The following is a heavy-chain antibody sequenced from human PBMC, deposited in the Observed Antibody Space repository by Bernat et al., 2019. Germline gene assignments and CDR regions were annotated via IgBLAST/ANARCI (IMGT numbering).Heavy chain of an antibody. J-gene: IGHJ4*02. D-gene: IGHD2/OR15-2a*01. Sequence: EVQLLESGGGLVQPGGSLRLSCAVSGFTFSSYAMSWVRQAPGKGLEWVSTMSGSGGNTNYADAVKGRFTISRDNSKNTLFLQMNSLRAEDTAVYYCAKAMVIVAPINFDYWGQGTLVTVSS. CDR3: AKAMVIVAPINFDY. CDR1: GFTFSSYA. CDR2: MSGSGGNT. V-gene: IGHV3-23*01.